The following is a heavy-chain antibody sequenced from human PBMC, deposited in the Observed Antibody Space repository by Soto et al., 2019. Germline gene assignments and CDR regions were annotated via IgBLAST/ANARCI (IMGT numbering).Heavy chain of an antibody. CDR3: ARDYRVTSAEYFQH. D-gene: IGHD2-2*01. J-gene: IGHJ1*01. Sequence: SGGSLRLSCAASGFTFSSYSMNWVRQAPGKGLEWVSSISSSSSYIYYADSVKGRFTISRDNAKNSLYLQMNSLRAEDTAVYYCARDYRVTSAEYFQHWGQGTLVTVSS. CDR1: GFTFSSYS. V-gene: IGHV3-21*01. CDR2: ISSSSSYI.